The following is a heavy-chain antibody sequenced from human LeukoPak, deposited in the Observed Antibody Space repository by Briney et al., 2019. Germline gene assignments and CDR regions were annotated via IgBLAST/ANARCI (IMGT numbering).Heavy chain of an antibody. D-gene: IGHD3-10*01. CDR1: GGSISSYY. Sequence: SETLSLTCTVSGGSISSYYWSWIRQPPGKGLEWIGYIYSSGSTNYNPSLKSRVTMSVGTSKNQFSLKLSSVTAADTAVYFCARRITLIRGVKTYYYYGMDVWGQGTTVTVSS. CDR3: ARRITLIRGVKTYYYYGMDV. J-gene: IGHJ6*02. V-gene: IGHV4-59*08. CDR2: IYSSGST.